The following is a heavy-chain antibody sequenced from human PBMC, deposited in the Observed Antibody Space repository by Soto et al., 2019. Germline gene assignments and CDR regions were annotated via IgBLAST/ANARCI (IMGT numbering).Heavy chain of an antibody. V-gene: IGHV1-46*01. D-gene: IGHD4-17*01. Sequence: QVQLVQSGAEVKKPGASVKVSCKASGYTFTSYYMHWVRQAPGQGLEWMGVIEPSGGSRSYTQKFLGGVTMTRDTSTSTVDMGLSSLRSEDTAVYYCARTTMTFYYFDFWGQGTLVTVSS. CDR1: GYTFTSYY. CDR3: ARTTMTFYYFDF. CDR2: IEPSGGSR. J-gene: IGHJ4*02.